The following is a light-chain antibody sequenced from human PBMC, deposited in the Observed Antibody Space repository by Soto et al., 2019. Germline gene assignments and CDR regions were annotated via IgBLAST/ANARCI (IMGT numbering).Light chain of an antibody. J-gene: IGLJ2*01. Sequence: QSALTQPASVSGSPGQSITISCTGTSSDVGSYNLVSWYQQHPGKAPKLMIYEVNKGPSGVSTRFSGSKSGNTASLTISGLQADDEADYYCCSYAGSSYVVFGGGTKLTVL. CDR2: EVN. CDR1: SSDVGSYNL. CDR3: CSYAGSSYVV. V-gene: IGLV2-23*02.